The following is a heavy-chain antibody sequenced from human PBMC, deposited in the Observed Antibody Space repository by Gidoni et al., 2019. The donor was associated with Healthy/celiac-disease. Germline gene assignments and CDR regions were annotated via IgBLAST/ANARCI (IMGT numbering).Heavy chain of an antibody. CDR3: ARVPYYYDSSGYYYDY. V-gene: IGHV3-74*01. Sequence: SVKGRFTISRDNAKNTLYLQMNSLRAEDTAVYYCARVPYYYDSSGYYYDYWGQGTLVTVSS. D-gene: IGHD3-22*01. J-gene: IGHJ4*02.